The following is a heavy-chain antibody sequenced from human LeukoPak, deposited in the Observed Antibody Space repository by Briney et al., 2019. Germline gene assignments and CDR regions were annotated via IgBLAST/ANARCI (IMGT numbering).Heavy chain of an antibody. D-gene: IGHD3-10*01. J-gene: IGHJ4*02. Sequence: HPGRSLRLSCAASGFTFSSYAMSWVRQAPGKGLEWVSVMRGSGSSTYYADSVKGRFTISRDNSKNTLYLQLNSLRAEDTAVYYCAKRHDSGNYYNFFGDCWGQGTLVTVSS. CDR2: MRGSGSST. V-gene: IGHV3-23*01. CDR1: GFTFSSYA. CDR3: AKRHDSGNYYNFFGDC.